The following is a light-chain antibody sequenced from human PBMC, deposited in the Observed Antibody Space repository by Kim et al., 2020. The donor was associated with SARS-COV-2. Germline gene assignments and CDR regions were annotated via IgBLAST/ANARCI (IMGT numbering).Light chain of an antibody. J-gene: IGLJ1*01. CDR1: SSDVVRYNY. CDR2: VVS. Sequence: SLPISCPATSSDVVRYNYVSLYQHPPGKAPKLIIYVVSNRPSGVSHRFSASKSVNTASLTISALQAEDDADYYCSSYTSSTTLVFGTGTKVTVL. CDR3: SSYTSSTTLV. V-gene: IGLV2-14*03.